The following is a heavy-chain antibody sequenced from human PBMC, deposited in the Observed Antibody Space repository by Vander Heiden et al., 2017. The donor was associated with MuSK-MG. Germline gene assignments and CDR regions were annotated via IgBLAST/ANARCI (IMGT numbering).Heavy chain of an antibody. CDR1: GFTFSSYS. CDR2: ISSSSSYI. D-gene: IGHD6-19*01. J-gene: IGHJ4*02. CDR3: ARDKSVAGRFDY. Sequence: EVQLVESGGGLVQPGGSLRLPCAASGFTFSSYSMNWVRQAPGKGLEGVSSISSSSSYIYYADSVKGRFTISRDNAKNSLYLQMNSLRAEDTAVYYCARDKSVAGRFDYWGQGTLVTVSS. V-gene: IGHV3-21*01.